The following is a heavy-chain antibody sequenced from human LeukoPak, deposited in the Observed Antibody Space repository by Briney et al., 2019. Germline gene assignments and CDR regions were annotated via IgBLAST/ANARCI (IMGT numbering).Heavy chain of an antibody. V-gene: IGHV1-46*01. J-gene: IGHJ4*02. CDR2: INTSGGST. CDR1: GYIFTNYY. D-gene: IGHD3-10*01. CDR3: ARGARGVDY. Sequence: ASVKVSCKASGYIFTNYYMHWVRQAPGQGLEWMGIINTSGGSTSSAQKFQGRVTMTRDTSTSTVYMELSSLRSEDTAVYYCARGARGVDYWGQGTLVTVSS.